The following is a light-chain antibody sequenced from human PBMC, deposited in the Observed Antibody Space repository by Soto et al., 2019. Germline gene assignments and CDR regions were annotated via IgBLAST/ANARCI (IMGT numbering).Light chain of an antibody. CDR3: QQFGSANPHT. V-gene: IGKV3-20*01. Sequence: EIVMTQSPGTLSLSPGERATISCRASQVIGSRYLAWYHQKSGQAPRLLIYGASSRATGIPDRFSGSGSGTDFTLTISRLEPEDFGVYYCQQFGSANPHTFCQGTKQEIK. J-gene: IGKJ2*01. CDR2: GAS. CDR1: QVIGSRY.